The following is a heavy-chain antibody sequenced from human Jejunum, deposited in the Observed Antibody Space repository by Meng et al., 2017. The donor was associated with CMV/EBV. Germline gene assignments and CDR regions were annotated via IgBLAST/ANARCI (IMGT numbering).Heavy chain of an antibody. CDR1: GGTFSSYT. J-gene: IGHJ4*02. V-gene: IGHV1-69*08. CDR3: ARDEGGWLTAPDY. D-gene: IGHD5-24*01. Sequence: QGQLVQSGAGVKTPGSSVKVSCKASGGTFSSYTISWVRQAPGQGLEWMGRIIPILGIANYAQKFQGRVTITADKSTSTAYMELSSLRSEDTAVYYCARDEGGWLTAPDYWGQGTLVTVSS. CDR2: IIPILGIA.